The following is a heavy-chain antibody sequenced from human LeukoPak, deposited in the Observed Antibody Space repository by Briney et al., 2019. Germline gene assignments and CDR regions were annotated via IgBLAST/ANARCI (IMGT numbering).Heavy chain of an antibody. V-gene: IGHV3-7*01. J-gene: IGHJ3*02. CDR2: INQDGSEK. CDR3: ASLIVVVPAAMRGSDAFDI. D-gene: IGHD2-2*01. Sequence: GGSLRLSCAASGFTFSSYWMSWVRQAPGKGLEWGANINQDGSEKYYVDSVKGRFTISRDNAKNSLYLQMNSLRAEDTAVYYCASLIVVVPAAMRGSDAFDIWGQGTMVTVSS. CDR1: GFTFSSYW.